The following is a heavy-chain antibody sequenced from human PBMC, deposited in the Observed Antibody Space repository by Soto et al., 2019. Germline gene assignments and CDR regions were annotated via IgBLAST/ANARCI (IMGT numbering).Heavy chain of an antibody. Sequence: QVQLVQSGAEVKKPGASVKVSCKASGYTFTSYGITWVRQAPGQGLEWMGWISAYNGNTNYAQKLQGRVTMTTDTSTTTAEMGRMSLRPADTSVYYSARGEAYGDGYWGQGTLVTVSS. J-gene: IGHJ4*02. CDR1: GYTFTSYG. D-gene: IGHD4-17*01. CDR2: ISAYNGNT. CDR3: ARGEAYGDGY. V-gene: IGHV1-18*01.